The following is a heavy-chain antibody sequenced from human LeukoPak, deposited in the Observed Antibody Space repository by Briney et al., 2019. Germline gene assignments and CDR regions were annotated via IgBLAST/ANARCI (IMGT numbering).Heavy chain of an antibody. CDR1: GFSFISYW. D-gene: IGHD5-24*01. CDR2: IKQDGSAK. Sequence: GGSLRLSCAASGFSFISYWMSWVRQAPGKGLEWVANIKQDGSAKNYVDSVKGRFTISRDNAKNSLYLQLNSLRAEDTAVYYCAGCAGDSCYFNYWGQGTLVIVSS. V-gene: IGHV3-7*01. J-gene: IGHJ4*02. CDR3: AGCAGDSCYFNY.